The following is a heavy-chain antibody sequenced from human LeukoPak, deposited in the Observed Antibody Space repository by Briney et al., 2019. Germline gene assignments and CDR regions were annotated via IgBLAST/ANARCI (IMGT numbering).Heavy chain of an antibody. V-gene: IGHV4-30-4*01. D-gene: IGHD3-3*01. CDR2: IYYSGST. CDR3: ARVFGVVIMWVFDY. Sequence: SQTLSLTCTVSGGSISSGDYYWSWIRQPPGKGLEWIGYIYYSGSTYYNPSLKSRVTMSVDTSKNQFSLKLSSVTAADTAVYYCARVFGVVIMWVFDYWGQGTLVTVSS. J-gene: IGHJ4*02. CDR1: GGSISSGDYY.